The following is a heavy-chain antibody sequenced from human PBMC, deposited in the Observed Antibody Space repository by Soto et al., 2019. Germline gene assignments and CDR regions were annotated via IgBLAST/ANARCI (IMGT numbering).Heavy chain of an antibody. CDR2: ISYDGSNK. CDR1: VFTFSSYA. J-gene: IGHJ4*02. V-gene: IGHV3-30-3*01. CDR3: AREGFNFDY. Sequence: GGSLRLSCASSVFTFSSYAMHWVRQAPGKGLEWVAVISYDGSNKYYADSVKGRFTISRDNSKNTLYLQMNSLRAEDTAVYYCAREGFNFDYWGQGTLVTVSS.